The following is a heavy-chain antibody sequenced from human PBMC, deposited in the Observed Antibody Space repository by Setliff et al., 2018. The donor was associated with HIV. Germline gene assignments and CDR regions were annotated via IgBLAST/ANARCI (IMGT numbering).Heavy chain of an antibody. V-gene: IGHV5-51*01. CDR2: INPRDSDA. J-gene: IGHJ4*02. CDR3: ATARPGGSPTLDFDY. Sequence: GESLKISCKGFGYTFSTHWIGWIRQMPGKGLEWMGIINPRDSDARYSPALQGHFTFSADKSISTAYLQWSSLKASDTAMYFCATARPGGSPTLDFDYWGQGTLGTVSS. D-gene: IGHD1-26*01. CDR1: GYTFSTHW.